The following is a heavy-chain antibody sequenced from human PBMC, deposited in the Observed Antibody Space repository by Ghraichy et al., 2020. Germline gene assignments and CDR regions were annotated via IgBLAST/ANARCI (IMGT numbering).Heavy chain of an antibody. D-gene: IGHD6-19*01. CDR1: GFTFDDYA. V-gene: IGHV3-9*01. Sequence: GGSLRLSCAASGFTFDDYAMHWVRQAPGKGLEWVSGISWNSGSIGYADSVKGRFTISRDNAKNSLYLQMNSLRAEDTALYYCAKRYSSGWYGGYFDYWGQGTLVTVSS. CDR2: ISWNSGSI. CDR3: AKRYSSGWYGGYFDY. J-gene: IGHJ4*02.